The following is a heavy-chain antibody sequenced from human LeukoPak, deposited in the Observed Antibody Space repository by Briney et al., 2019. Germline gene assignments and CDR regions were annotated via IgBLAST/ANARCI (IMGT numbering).Heavy chain of an antibody. CDR2: IYYSGST. J-gene: IGHJ5*02. V-gene: IGHV4-59*01. Sequence: KPSETLSLTCTVSGGSISRYYWSWLRQPPGKGLEWIGFIYYSGSTKYNHSLKSRVPISVETSKNQFSLKVSSVTGADTAGYYCAGGQKRWMQRRIDPWGQGALVTVSS. CDR1: GGSISRYY. D-gene: IGHD5-18*01. CDR3: AGGQKRWMQRRIDP.